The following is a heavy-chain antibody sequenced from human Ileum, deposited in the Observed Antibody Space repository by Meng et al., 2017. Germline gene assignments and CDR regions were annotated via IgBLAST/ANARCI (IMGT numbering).Heavy chain of an antibody. V-gene: IGHV3-30*01. CDR2: IGYDGGYK. CDR1: GFTFSTYA. D-gene: IGHD1-20*01. CDR3: ARAKYNWNDPMPG. J-gene: IGHJ4*02. Sequence: GGSLRLSCAASGFTFSTYAMYWVRQAPGKGLEGVAVIGYDGGYKYYADSVKGRFTISRENSQSTLYLQMNSLRAEDTAVYYCARAKYNWNDPMPGWGQGTLVTVSS.